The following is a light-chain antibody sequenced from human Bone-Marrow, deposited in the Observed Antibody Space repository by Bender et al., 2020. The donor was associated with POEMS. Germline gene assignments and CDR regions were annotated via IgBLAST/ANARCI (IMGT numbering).Light chain of an antibody. V-gene: IGLV2-23*02. CDR1: RGDIGIYNL. Sequence: QSALTQPASVSGSPGQSITISCTGTRGDIGIYNLVSWYQQHPGKAPKVLIHDVTKRPSGVSNRFSGSKSGNTASLTISGLQAEDEADYYCCSYAGSPWVLGGGTKVTVL. CDR3: CSYAGSPWV. J-gene: IGLJ3*02. CDR2: DVT.